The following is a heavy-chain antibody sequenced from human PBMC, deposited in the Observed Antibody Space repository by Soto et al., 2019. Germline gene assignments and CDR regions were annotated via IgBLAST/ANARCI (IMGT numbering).Heavy chain of an antibody. CDR3: ARAASSGWNDY. J-gene: IGHJ4*02. V-gene: IGHV1-18*01. Sequence: ASVKVSCKASGYTFTSYGISWLRQAPGQGLEWMGWITAYSGNTNYAQKFQGRITVTTDTSTSTAYMELRSLRSDDTAVYYCARAASSGWNDYWGQGTPVTVSS. CDR2: ITAYSGNT. D-gene: IGHD6-19*01. CDR1: GYTFTSYG.